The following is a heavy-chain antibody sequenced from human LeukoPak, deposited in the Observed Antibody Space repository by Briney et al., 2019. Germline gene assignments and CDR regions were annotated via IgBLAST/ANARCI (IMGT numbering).Heavy chain of an antibody. Sequence: SETLSLTCTVSGGSISSSPYYWGWIRQPPGKGLEWIGRIYYSGTTHYNPSLERRVTISVDTSKNQFSLKLASVTAADTAIYYCAKGAGGFSYYNWFDPWGQGTLVTVSS. CDR3: AKGAGGFSYYNWFDP. CDR2: IYYSGTT. CDR1: GGSISSSPYY. V-gene: IGHV4-39*07. D-gene: IGHD5-18*01. J-gene: IGHJ5*02.